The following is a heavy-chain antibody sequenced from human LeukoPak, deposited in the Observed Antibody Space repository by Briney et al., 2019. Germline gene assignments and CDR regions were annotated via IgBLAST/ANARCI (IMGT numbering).Heavy chain of an antibody. J-gene: IGHJ4*02. D-gene: IGHD5-18*01. V-gene: IGHV1-2*02. CDR1: GYTFTGYY. CDR2: INPNSGGT. CDR3: ARELTRIQLWAALGY. Sequence: ASVKVSCKASGYTFTGYYMHWVRQAPGQGLEWMGWINPNSGGTNYAQKFQGRVTMTRDTSISTAYMELSRLRSDDTAVYYCARELTRIQLWAALGYWGQGTLVTVSS.